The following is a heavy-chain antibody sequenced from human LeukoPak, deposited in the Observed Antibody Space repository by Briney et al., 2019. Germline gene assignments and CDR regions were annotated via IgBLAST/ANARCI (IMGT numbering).Heavy chain of an antibody. Sequence: VASLRLSCAASGFTYEDYTMHWVRQGPGKTLEWVALISWDGTPYYTDSVKGRFTISRDNSKNSLYLQMDTLRSEDTAFYYCVKDLSYESSGYVFDYWGQGALVTVSS. V-gene: IGHV3-43*01. D-gene: IGHD3-22*01. CDR1: GFTYEDYT. CDR3: VKDLSYESSGYVFDY. J-gene: IGHJ4*02. CDR2: ISWDGTP.